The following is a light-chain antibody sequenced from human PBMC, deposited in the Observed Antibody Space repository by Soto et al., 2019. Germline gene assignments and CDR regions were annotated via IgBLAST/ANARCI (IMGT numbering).Light chain of an antibody. CDR1: QRISNY. Sequence: IQMTQSPSSLSASVGDRVTITCRASQRISNYLNWYQQKPGKAPKLLIYAASNLQSGVPSRFSGSGSGTDFTLTISNLQPEDFATYYCQQTYRTPFTFGPGTKVDI. CDR3: QQTYRTPFT. V-gene: IGKV1-39*01. J-gene: IGKJ3*01. CDR2: AAS.